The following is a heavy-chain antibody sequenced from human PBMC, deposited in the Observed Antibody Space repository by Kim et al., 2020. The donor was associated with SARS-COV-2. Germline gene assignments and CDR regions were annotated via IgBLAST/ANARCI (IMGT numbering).Heavy chain of an antibody. J-gene: IGHJ3*02. D-gene: IGHD1-26*01. CDR3: ARSRVGIDAFDI. V-gene: IGHV3-53*01. CDR2: IYSGGST. CDR1: GFTVSSNY. Sequence: GGSLRLSCAASGFTVSSNYMSWVRQAPGKGLEWVSVIYSGGSTYYADSVKGRFTISRDNSKNTLYLQMNSLRAEDTAVYYCARSRVGIDAFDIWGQGTMVTVSS.